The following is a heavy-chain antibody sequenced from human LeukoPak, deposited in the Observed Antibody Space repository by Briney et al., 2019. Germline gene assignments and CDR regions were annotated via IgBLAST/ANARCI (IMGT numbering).Heavy chain of an antibody. Sequence: GASVKVSCNTSGYTFTNHDINWVRQATGQGLEWMGWMSPNSGDTGYAQKFQGRVTMTRDTSISTAYMELSRLRSDDTAVYYCARASYDSSDYEFFQHWGQGTLVTVSS. V-gene: IGHV1-8*01. CDR2: MSPNSGDT. D-gene: IGHD3-22*01. J-gene: IGHJ1*01. CDR1: GYTFTNHD. CDR3: ARASYDSSDYEFFQH.